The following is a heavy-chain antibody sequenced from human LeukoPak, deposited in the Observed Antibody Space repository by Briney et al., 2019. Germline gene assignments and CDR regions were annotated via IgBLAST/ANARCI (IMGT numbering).Heavy chain of an antibody. CDR3: ARAEPGLFDY. CDR2: IYSDGRNA. CDR1: GFTFSRCG. V-gene: IGHV3-33*01. J-gene: IGHJ4*02. Sequence: GRSLRLSCVASGFTFSRCGMHWVRQAPGKGLEWVAVIYSDGRNAYYADPVEGRFTISRDNSKNTLYLQMNSLRAEDTAVYYCARAEPGLFDYWGLGTLVTVSS.